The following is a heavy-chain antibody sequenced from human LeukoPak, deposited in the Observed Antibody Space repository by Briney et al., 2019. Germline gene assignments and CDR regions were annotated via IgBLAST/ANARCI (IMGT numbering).Heavy chain of an antibody. CDR1: GFTFSAYN. CDR2: ITTSSSYM. V-gene: IGHV3-21*01. J-gene: IGHJ6*03. D-gene: IGHD3-3*01. CDR3: ARVGSLYDFWSGQYYRYYYYMDV. Sequence: PGGSLRLSCAASGFTFSAYNMNWVRRTPGKGLEWVSSITTSSSYMFYADSVRGRFTISRDNAKNTPYLQMNSLRAEDTAMYFCARVGSLYDFWSGQYYRYYYYMDVWGKGTTVIASS.